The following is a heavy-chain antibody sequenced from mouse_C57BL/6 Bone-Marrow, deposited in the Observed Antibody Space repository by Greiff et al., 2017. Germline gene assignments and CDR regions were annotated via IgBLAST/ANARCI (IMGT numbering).Heavy chain of an antibody. CDR1: GFTFSSYA. Sequence: EVQLVESGGGLVKPGGSLKLSCAASGFTFSSYAMSWVRQTPEKRLEWVATISDGGSYTYYPDNVKGRITISRDNAKNNLYLQLSNLKSEDTAMYYCARERTEAFAYWGQGTLVTVSA. J-gene: IGHJ3*01. CDR3: ARERTEAFAY. CDR2: ISDGGSYT. V-gene: IGHV5-4*01.